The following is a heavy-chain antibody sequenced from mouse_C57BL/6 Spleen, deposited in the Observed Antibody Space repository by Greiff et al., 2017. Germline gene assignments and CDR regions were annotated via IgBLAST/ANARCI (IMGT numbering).Heavy chain of an antibody. V-gene: IGHV1-15*01. CDR2: IDPETGGT. J-gene: IGHJ4*01. Sequence: QVHVKQSGAELVRPGASVTLSCKASGYTFTDYEMHWVKQTPVHGLEWIGAIDPETGGTAYNQKFKGKAILTADKSSSTAYMELRSLTSDDSAVYYCTRLDDGYYYYAMDYWGQGTSVTVSS. CDR3: TRLDDGYYYYAMDY. D-gene: IGHD2-3*01. CDR1: GYTFTDYE.